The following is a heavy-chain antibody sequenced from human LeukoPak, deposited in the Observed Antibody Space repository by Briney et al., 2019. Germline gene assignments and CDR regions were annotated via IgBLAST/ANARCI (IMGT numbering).Heavy chain of an antibody. J-gene: IGHJ4*02. CDR2: IIPIFGTA. Sequence: GASVKVSCKASGGTFSSYAISWVRQAPGQGLEWMGGIIPIFGTANYAQKFQGRVTITTDESTSTAYMELSSLRSEDTAVYYCARELTTYHYDSSGSSLDYWGQGTLVTVSS. CDR1: GGTFSSYA. V-gene: IGHV1-69*05. D-gene: IGHD3-22*01. CDR3: ARELTTYHYDSSGSSLDY.